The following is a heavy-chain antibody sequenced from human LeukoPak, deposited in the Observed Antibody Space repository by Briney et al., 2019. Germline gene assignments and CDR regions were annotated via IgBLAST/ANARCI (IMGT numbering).Heavy chain of an antibody. CDR1: QFTFSNYA. CDR2: ITYDGGKK. J-gene: IGHJ4*02. V-gene: IGHV3-30*04. Sequence: GRSLRLSCAASQFTFSNYAFHWVRQAPGKGLEWVALITYDGGKKDYADTVKGRFTISRDNSRDTLYLQMNSLTVDDTAVYYCVRNRNLKMTSTGILGNWGLGTLVIVSS. CDR3: VRNRNLKMTSTGILGN. D-gene: IGHD3-3*02.